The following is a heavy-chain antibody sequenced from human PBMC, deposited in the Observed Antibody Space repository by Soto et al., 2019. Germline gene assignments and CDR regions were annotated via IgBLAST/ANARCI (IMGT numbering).Heavy chain of an antibody. CDR3: ARGIQLWDHRGSYYFDY. CDR2: INHSGST. V-gene: IGHV4-34*01. J-gene: IGHJ4*02. D-gene: IGHD3-16*01. CDR1: GGSFSGYY. Sequence: SETLSLTCAVYGGSFSGYYWSWIRQPPGKGLEWIGEINHSGSTNYNPSLKSRVTISVDTSKNQSSLKLSSVTAADTPVYYCARGIQLWDHRGSYYFDYWVQGTLGTV.